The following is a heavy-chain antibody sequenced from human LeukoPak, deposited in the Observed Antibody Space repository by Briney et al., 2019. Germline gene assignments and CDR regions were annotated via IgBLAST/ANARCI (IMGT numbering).Heavy chain of an antibody. V-gene: IGHV3-21*04. Sequence: GGSLRLFCAASGFTFSSYSMNWVRQAPGKGLEWVSSISSSSSYIYYADSVKGRFTISRDNAKNSLYLQMNSLRAEDTALYYCAREGRYCSGGSCLDYWGQGTLVTVSS. CDR1: GFTFSSYS. D-gene: IGHD2-15*01. CDR2: ISSSSSYI. CDR3: AREGRYCSGGSCLDY. J-gene: IGHJ4*02.